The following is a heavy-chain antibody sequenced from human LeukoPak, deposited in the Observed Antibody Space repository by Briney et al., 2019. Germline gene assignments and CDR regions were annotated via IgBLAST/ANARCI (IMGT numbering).Heavy chain of an antibody. D-gene: IGHD3-16*01. V-gene: IGHV4-30-4*01. CDR3: AGEGGDNWFDP. CDR2: IYYSGST. Sequence: SETLSLTCTVSGGSISSGGYYWSWIRQPPGKGLEWIGYIYYSGSTYYNPSLKSRVTISVDTSKNQFSLKLSSVTAADTAVYYCAGEGGDNWFDPWGQGTLVTVSS. J-gene: IGHJ5*02. CDR1: GGSISSGGYY.